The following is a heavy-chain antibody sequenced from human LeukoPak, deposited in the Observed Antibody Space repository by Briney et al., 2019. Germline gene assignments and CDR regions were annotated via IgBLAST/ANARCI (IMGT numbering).Heavy chain of an antibody. V-gene: IGHV5-51*01. Sequence: GESLRISCKGSGYSFTNQWIGWVRQMPGKGLEWMGIIFPGDSDTRYSPSFQGQVTISADKSISTAYLQWSSLKASDTAMYYCARQVDSSGYYYVRWFDPWGQGTLVTVSS. CDR1: GYSFTNQW. CDR2: IFPGDSDT. CDR3: ARQVDSSGYYYVRWFDP. J-gene: IGHJ5*02. D-gene: IGHD3-22*01.